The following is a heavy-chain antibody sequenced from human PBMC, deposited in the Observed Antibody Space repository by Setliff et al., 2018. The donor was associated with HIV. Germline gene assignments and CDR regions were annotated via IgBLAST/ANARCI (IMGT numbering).Heavy chain of an antibody. J-gene: IGHJ6*03. V-gene: IGHV4-39*01. CDR1: GGSIRSSSYY. Sequence: SETLSLTCTVSGGSIRSSSYYWGWIRQPPGKGLEWAGSIYFSGSTYYNPSLKSRVTISVDKSKNQFSLRLSSATAADTGVYYCARHRDPPGSSWIFYYFYMDLWGGGTTVTVSS. D-gene: IGHD6-13*01. CDR2: IYFSGST. CDR3: ARHRDPPGSSWIFYYFYMDL.